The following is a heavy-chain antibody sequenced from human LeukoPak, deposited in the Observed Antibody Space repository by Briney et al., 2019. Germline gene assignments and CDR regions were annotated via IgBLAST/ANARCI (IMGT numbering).Heavy chain of an antibody. D-gene: IGHD3-3*01. V-gene: IGHV4-59*01. J-gene: IGHJ5*02. CDR3: ARGTVFGVATNWFDP. Sequence: SETLSHTCSVSGGSISGYYWSWIRQPPGKGLEWIGDVYYSGSTNYNPSLKSRVIISVDTSKNQFSLKLSSVTTADTAVYYCARGTVFGVATNWFDPWGQGTLVTVSS. CDR2: VYYSGST. CDR1: GGSISGYY.